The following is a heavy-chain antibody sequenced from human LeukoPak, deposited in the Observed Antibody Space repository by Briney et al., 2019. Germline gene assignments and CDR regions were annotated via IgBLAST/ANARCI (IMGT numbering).Heavy chain of an antibody. J-gene: IGHJ4*02. CDR2: INPNSGGT. Sequence: VASVKVSCKASTYTLTGYYMHWVRQAPGQGLEWMGWINPNSGGTNYAQKFQGRVTMTRDTSISTAYMELSRLRSDDTAVYYCARSVITFGGVIVIDDSYYFDYWGQGTLVTVSS. V-gene: IGHV1-2*02. CDR3: ARSVITFGGVIVIDDSYYFDY. D-gene: IGHD3-16*02. CDR1: TYTLTGYY.